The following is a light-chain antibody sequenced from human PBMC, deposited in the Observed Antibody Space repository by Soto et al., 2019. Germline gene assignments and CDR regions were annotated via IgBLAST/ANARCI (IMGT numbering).Light chain of an antibody. CDR1: QSVSSDY. V-gene: IGKV3-20*01. CDR2: RAS. CDR3: QKHDGVPQ. Sequence: EIVLTQSPGTLSLSPGERATLSCRASQSVSSDYLAWYQQKPGQTPKVLIYRASSRATGIPDRFSGSGSGTDFTLTISRLEPEDFAVYYCQKHDGVPQFGPGTKVDF. J-gene: IGKJ3*01.